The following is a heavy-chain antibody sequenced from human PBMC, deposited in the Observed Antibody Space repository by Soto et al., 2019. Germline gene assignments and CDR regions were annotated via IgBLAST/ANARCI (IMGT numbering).Heavy chain of an antibody. CDR3: AGSRTGALDY. D-gene: IGHD7-27*01. CDR2: INPNSGGGT. V-gene: IGHV1-2*02. Sequence: QVQLVQSGAGVKKPGASVKLSCKASGFTFIGHYIHWVRQAPGQGLEWVGWINPNSGGGTVYAQKFQGRVTMTADTSTSIASMDLTSRRGDDTAVYYCAGSRTGALDYWGPGALVTVSS. J-gene: IGHJ4*02. CDR1: GFTFIGHY.